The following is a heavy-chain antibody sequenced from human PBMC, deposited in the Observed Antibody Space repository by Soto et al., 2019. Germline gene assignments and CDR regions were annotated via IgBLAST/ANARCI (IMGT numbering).Heavy chain of an antibody. Sequence: QVQLVQSGAEVKKPGASVKVSCKASGYSFTGYVISWVRQAPGQGLEWMGWISVYNGNTNYAQKLQGRVTMTTDKSTSTAYMELRSLTSDETAVYYCARLHGSGYFYWGQGTLVTVSS. V-gene: IGHV1-18*01. CDR1: GYSFTGYV. CDR3: ARLHGSGYFY. CDR2: ISVYNGNT. D-gene: IGHD3-22*01. J-gene: IGHJ4*02.